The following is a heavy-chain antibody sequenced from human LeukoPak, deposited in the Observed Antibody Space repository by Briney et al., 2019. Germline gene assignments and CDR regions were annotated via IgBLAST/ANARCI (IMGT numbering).Heavy chain of an antibody. V-gene: IGHV3-23*01. CDR2: ISGSGGST. J-gene: IGHJ4*02. CDR1: GFTFSSYA. D-gene: IGHD3-10*01. CDR3: AKDLPYYGSGSNPHFDY. Sequence: PGGSLRLSCAASGFTFSSYAMSWVRQAPGKGLEWVSAISGSGGSTYYADSVKGRFTISRDNSKNTLYPQMNSLRAEDTAVYYCAKDLPYYGSGSNPHFDYWGQGTLVTVSS.